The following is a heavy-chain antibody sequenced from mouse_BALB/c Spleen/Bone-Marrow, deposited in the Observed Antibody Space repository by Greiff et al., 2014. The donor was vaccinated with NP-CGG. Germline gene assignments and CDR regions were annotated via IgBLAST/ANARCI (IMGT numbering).Heavy chain of an antibody. J-gene: IGHJ2*01. Sequence: VQLKESGGGLVQPGGSLRLSCATSGFTFTDYYMSWVRQPPGKALEWLTFIRNKANGYTTEYSASVKGRFTISRDNSQSIPYLQMNTLRAEDSATYYCARDMGLLRFDYWGQGTTLTVSS. D-gene: IGHD2-3*01. CDR3: ARDMGLLRFDY. CDR2: IRNKANGYTT. CDR1: GFTFTDYY. V-gene: IGHV7-3*02.